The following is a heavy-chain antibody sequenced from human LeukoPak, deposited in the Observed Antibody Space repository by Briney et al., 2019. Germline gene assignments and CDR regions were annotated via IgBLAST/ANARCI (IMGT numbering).Heavy chain of an antibody. J-gene: IGHJ4*02. V-gene: IGHV3-7*01. CDR2: IKQDGSEK. CDR1: GFTFSNYA. Sequence: GGSLRLSCAASGFTFSNYAISWVRQAPGKGLEWVANIKQDGSEKYYVDSVKGRFTISRDNAKNSLYLQMNSLRAEDTAMYYCARDSAGNDYWGQGTLVTVSS. CDR3: ARDSAGNDY. D-gene: IGHD6-13*01.